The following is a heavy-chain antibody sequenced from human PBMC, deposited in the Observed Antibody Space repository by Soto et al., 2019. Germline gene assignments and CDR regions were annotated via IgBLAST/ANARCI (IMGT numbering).Heavy chain of an antibody. V-gene: IGHV1-18*01. J-gene: IGHJ5*02. CDR1: GYTFTSYG. CDR3: ASDSPPNYL. CDR2: INAYNGNT. D-gene: IGHD7-27*01. Sequence: QVQLVPSGAEVKKPGASVKVSCKASGYTFTSYGISWVRQAPGQGLEWMGWINAYNGNTNYSQKIQGRVTMTTDTSTSTAYMELRSLTSDDTAAYYCASDSPPNYLWGQGTLVTVSS.